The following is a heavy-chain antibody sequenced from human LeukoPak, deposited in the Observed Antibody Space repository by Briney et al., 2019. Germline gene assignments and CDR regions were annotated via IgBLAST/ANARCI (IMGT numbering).Heavy chain of an antibody. Sequence: SETLSLTCTVSGGSISSSSYYWGWIRQPPGKGLEWIGSIYYSGSTYYNPSLKSRVTISVDTSKNQFSLKLSSVTAADTAVYYCARDRARTISGTPWYFDLWGRGTLVTVSS. D-gene: IGHD3-10*01. CDR1: GGSISSSSYY. CDR3: ARDRARTISGTPWYFDL. CDR2: IYYSGST. V-gene: IGHV4-39*07. J-gene: IGHJ2*01.